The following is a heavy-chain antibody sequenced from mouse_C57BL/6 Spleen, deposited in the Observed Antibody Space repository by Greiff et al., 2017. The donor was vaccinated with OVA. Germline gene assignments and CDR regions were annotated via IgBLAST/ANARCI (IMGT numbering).Heavy chain of an antibody. Sequence: QVQLQQPGAELVMPGASVKLSCKASGYTFTSYWMHWVKQRPGQGLEWIGEIDPSDSYTNYNQKFKGKSTSTVDKSSRTAYMQLSSLSSEDSAVYYCTSRYDGYCDYWGQGTTLTVSS. CDR3: TSRYDGYCDY. D-gene: IGHD2-3*01. V-gene: IGHV1-69*01. CDR1: GYTFTSYW. J-gene: IGHJ2*01. CDR2: IDPSDSYT.